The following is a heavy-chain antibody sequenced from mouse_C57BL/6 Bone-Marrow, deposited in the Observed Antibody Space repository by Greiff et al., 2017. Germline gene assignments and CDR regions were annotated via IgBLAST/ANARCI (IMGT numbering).Heavy chain of an antibody. Sequence: EVMLVESGGGLVKPGGSLKLSCAASGFTFSSYTMSWVRQTPEKRLEWVATISGGGGNTYYPDSVKGRFTISRDNAKNTLYLQMSSLRSEDTALYYCARQTIVTTSYYAMDYWGQGTSVTVSS. V-gene: IGHV5-9*01. J-gene: IGHJ4*01. CDR2: ISGGGGNT. D-gene: IGHD2-5*01. CDR1: GFTFSSYT. CDR3: ARQTIVTTSYYAMDY.